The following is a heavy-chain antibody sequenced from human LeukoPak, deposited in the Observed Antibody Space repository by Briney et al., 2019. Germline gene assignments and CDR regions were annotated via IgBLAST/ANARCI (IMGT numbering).Heavy chain of an antibody. CDR2: INHSGGT. CDR1: DGSFSGYY. Sequence: SETLSLTCAISDGSFSGYYWSWIRQPPGKGLEWIGEINHSGGTNYNPSLKSRVTISVDTSKNQFSLKLSSVTAADTAVYYCARHSGSYLIDYWGQGTLVTVSS. J-gene: IGHJ4*02. D-gene: IGHD1-26*01. V-gene: IGHV4-34*01. CDR3: ARHSGSYLIDY.